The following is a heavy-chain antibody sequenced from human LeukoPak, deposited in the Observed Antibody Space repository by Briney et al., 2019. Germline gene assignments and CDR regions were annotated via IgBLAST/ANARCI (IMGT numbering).Heavy chain of an antibody. Sequence: SETLSLTCTVSGGSISSSSYYWGWIRQPPGKGLVWFGSIYYSGSTYYNPSLKSRVTIPVDTSKIQFSLKLSSVTAADTAVYYCASSVLWFGAPGWFDPWGQGTLVTASS. V-gene: IGHV4-39*01. CDR1: GGSISSSSYY. CDR2: IYYSGST. D-gene: IGHD3-10*01. CDR3: ASSVLWFGAPGWFDP. J-gene: IGHJ5*02.